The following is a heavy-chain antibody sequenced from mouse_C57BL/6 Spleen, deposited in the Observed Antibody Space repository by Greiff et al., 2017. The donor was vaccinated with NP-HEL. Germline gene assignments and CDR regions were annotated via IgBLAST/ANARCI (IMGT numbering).Heavy chain of an antibody. J-gene: IGHJ4*01. CDR2: ISNGGGST. Sequence: EVNVVESGGGLVQPGGSLKLSCAASGFTFSDYYMYWVRQTPEKRLEWVAYISNGGGSTYYPDTVKGRFTISRDNAKNTLYLQMSLLKSEDTAMYYCARQGDDSSGYLYYYAMDYWGQGTSVTVSS. CDR3: ARQGDDSSGYLYYYAMDY. CDR1: GFTFSDYY. V-gene: IGHV5-12*01. D-gene: IGHD3-2*02.